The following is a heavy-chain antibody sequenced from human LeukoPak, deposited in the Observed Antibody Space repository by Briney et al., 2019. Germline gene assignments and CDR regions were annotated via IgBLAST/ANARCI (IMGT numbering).Heavy chain of an antibody. J-gene: IGHJ6*02. CDR1: GFIFSSYG. D-gene: IGHD1-14*01. Sequence: GGSLRLSCGGSGFIFSSYGIHWVRQAPGKGLEWVAVIPFDGADKYYADSVKGRFTISRDNSKSTVYLQMNSLRAEDTAVYYCAKDFDNAYYYYYYGMDVWGQGTTVTVSS. CDR3: AKDFDNAYYYYYYGMDV. V-gene: IGHV3-30*18. CDR2: IPFDGADK.